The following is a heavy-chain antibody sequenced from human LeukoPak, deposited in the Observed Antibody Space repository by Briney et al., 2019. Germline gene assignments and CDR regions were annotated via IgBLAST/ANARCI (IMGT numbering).Heavy chain of an antibody. V-gene: IGHV1-2*02. CDR3: ARIPYYGSGSYTYYFDY. CDR2: INPNSGGT. Sequence: GASVKVSCKASGYTFTSYDINWVRQATGQGLEWMGWINPNSGGTNYAQKFQGRVTMTRDTSISTAYMELSRLRSDDTAVYYCARIPYYGSGSYTYYFDYWGQGTLVTVSS. J-gene: IGHJ4*02. D-gene: IGHD3-10*01. CDR1: GYTFTSYD.